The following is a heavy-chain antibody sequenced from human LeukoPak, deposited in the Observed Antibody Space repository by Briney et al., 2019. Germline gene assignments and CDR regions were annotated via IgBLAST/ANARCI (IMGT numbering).Heavy chain of an antibody. CDR3: ARSRYGSGSYYKTIDY. V-gene: IGHV1-2*02. D-gene: IGHD3-10*01. CDR1: GYTFTGYY. CDR2: INPNSGGT. Sequence: ASVKVSRKASGYTFTGYYMHWVRQAPGQGLEWMGWINPNSGGTNYAQKFQGRVTMTRDTSISTAYMELSRLRSDDTAVYCCARSRYGSGSYYKTIDYWGQGTLVTVSS. J-gene: IGHJ4*02.